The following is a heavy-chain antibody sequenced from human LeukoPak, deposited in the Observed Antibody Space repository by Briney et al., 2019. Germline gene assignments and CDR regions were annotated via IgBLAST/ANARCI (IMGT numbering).Heavy chain of an antibody. CDR2: IYHSGST. J-gene: IGHJ5*02. Sequence: PSETLSLTCSVSEYFISYGYYWGWIRQPPGKGLEWIGSIYHSGSTYYNPSLKSRVTISVDTSKNQFSLKLSSVTAADTAVYYCARLNKPGWFDPWGQGTLVTVSS. V-gene: IGHV4-38-2*02. D-gene: IGHD1-14*01. CDR3: ARLNKPGWFDP. CDR1: EYFISYGYY.